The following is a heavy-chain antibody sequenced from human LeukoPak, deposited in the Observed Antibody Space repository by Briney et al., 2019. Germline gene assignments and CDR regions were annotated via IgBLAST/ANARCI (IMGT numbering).Heavy chain of an antibody. Sequence: SETLSLTCTVSGGSISSSPYYWGWIRQPPGKGLEGIGTIYYSGSTYYNPSLKSRVTISVDTSKNQFSLKLTSVTAADTAVYYCTRERRDGYKVYFDYWGQGTLVTVSS. CDR2: IYYSGST. CDR3: TRERRDGYKVYFDY. D-gene: IGHD5-24*01. CDR1: GGSISSSPYY. V-gene: IGHV4-39*02. J-gene: IGHJ4*02.